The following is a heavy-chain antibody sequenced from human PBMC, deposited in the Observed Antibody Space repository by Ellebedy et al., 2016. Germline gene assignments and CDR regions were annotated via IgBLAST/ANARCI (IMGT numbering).Heavy chain of an antibody. CDR3: VTHTGTYEGPFDY. V-gene: IGHV3-23*01. CDR1: GFTFINYA. Sequence: GESLKISXTASGFTFINYAMSWVRRAPGKGLEWVSTISGSAGSTYSADSVKGRFTLSRDNSKNTLNLQMNSLRADDTAIYYCVTHTGTYEGPFDYWGQGSLVTVSS. D-gene: IGHD1-26*01. J-gene: IGHJ4*02. CDR2: ISGSAGST.